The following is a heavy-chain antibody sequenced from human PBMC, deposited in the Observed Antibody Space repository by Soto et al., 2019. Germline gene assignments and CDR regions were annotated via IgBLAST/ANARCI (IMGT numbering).Heavy chain of an antibody. CDR2: ISYDGSNK. D-gene: IGHD2-21*02. J-gene: IGHJ6*02. V-gene: IGHV3-30-3*01. CDR3: ARVRSYCTGDCYENYYYYGLDV. CDR1: GFTFSSYA. Sequence: PGGSLRLSCADSGFTFSSYALHWVRQAPGKGLEWVAVISYDGSNKYYADSVKGRFTISRDSSKNTPSLQMNSLRPEDTAVYYCARVRSYCTGDCYENYYYYGLDVWGQGTTVTVSS.